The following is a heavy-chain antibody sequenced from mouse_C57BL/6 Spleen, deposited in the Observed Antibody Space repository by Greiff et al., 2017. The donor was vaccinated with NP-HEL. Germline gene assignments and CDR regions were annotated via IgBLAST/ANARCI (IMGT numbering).Heavy chain of an antibody. CDR3: APGDDFDY. J-gene: IGHJ2*01. CDR2: IDPSDSYT. Sequence: QVQLQQPGAELVRPGTSVKLSCKASGYTFTSYWMHWVKQRPGQGLEWIGVIDPSDSYTNYNQKFKGKATLTVDTSPSTAYMQLSSLTSEDSAVYYCAPGDDFDYWGQGTTLTVSS. V-gene: IGHV1-59*01. CDR1: GYTFTSYW.